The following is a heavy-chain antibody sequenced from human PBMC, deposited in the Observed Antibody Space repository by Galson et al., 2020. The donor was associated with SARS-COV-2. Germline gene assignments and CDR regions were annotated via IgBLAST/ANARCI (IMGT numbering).Heavy chain of an antibody. D-gene: IGHD6-13*01. CDR1: GFTFSSYG. Sequence: GGSLRLSCAASGFTFSSYGMHWVRQAPGKGLEWVAVISYDGSNKYYADSVKRRFTISRDNSKNTLYLQMNSLRAEDTAVYYCAKVSSSWELYYYYGMDVWGQGTTVTVSS. CDR3: AKVSSSWELYYYYGMDV. J-gene: IGHJ6*02. V-gene: IGHV3-30*18. CDR2: ISYDGSNK.